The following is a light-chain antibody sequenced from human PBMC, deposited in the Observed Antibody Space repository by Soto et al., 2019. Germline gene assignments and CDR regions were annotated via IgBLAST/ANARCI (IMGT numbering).Light chain of an antibody. CDR3: QQYNSYSSWT. CDR1: QSISIW. J-gene: IGKJ1*01. Sequence: DIQMTQSPSTLSAPVGDRVTITCRASQSISIWLAWYQQKPGKAPKVLIFDASSLVSGVPSRFSGSGSGTEFTLTISSLQPDDFATYYCQQYNSYSSWTFGQGTKVEIK. CDR2: DAS. V-gene: IGKV1-5*01.